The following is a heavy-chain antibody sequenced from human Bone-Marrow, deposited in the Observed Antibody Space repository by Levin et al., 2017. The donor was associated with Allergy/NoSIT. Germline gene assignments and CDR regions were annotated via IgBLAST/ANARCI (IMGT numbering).Heavy chain of an antibody. CDR1: GFSLSTSGVG. CDR3: AHKWFGESHEY. Sequence: GSGPTLVKPTQTLTLTCTFSGFSLSTSGVGVGWIRQPPGKALEWLALIFWDDDKRYSPSLRSRLTVTKDTSKNQVVLTLTNIDPVDTATSYCAHKWFGESHEYWGQGTLVTVCS. V-gene: IGHV2-5*02. J-gene: IGHJ4*02. D-gene: IGHD3-10*01. CDR2: IFWDDDK.